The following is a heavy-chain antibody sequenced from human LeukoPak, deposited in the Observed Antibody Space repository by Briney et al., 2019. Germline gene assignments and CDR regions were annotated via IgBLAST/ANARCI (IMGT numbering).Heavy chain of an antibody. V-gene: IGHV3-23*01. CDR2: IGQSGGKA. CDR3: TRVLAGSAFDI. J-gene: IGHJ3*02. D-gene: IGHD1-1*01. Sequence: GGSLRLSRAASGFTFSNHSMTWVRQAPGKGLEWVSVIGQSGGKAWYADSVRGRFTISRDDPKNTLYLQMNSLRAEDTAVYYCTRVLAGSAFDIWGQGTMVIVSS. CDR1: GFTFSNHS.